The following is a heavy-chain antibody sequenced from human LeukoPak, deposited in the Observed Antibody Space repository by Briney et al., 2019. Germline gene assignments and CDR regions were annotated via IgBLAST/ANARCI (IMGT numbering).Heavy chain of an antibody. D-gene: IGHD3-3*01. CDR1: GFTFSEYN. CDR2: ISRSGSTK. J-gene: IGHJ5*02. V-gene: IGHV3-11*01. CDR3: AKEHDLWHEEGNWFDA. Sequence: GGSLRLSCAASGFTFSEYNMRWIRQAPGKGLEWVSSISRSGSTKYYADSVKGRFTISRDNAKNSLFLQMHSLRAEDTAIYYCAKEHDLWHEEGNWFDAWGQGVLVTVSS.